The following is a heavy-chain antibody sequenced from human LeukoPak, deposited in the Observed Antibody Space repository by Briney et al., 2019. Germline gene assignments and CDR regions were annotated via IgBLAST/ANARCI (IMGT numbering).Heavy chain of an antibody. J-gene: IGHJ3*02. CDR1: GFIFSNYW. CDR2: IKQDGSER. D-gene: IGHD2-21*02. V-gene: IGHV3-7*01. Sequence: SGGSLRLSCAASGFIFSNYWMTWARRAPGKGLEWVANIKQDGSERILVDSVKGRFTISRDNPKNSLYLQMNSLRADDTAVYYCARDPYCGGDCYSGFGAFDIWGRGTMVTVSS. CDR3: ARDPYCGGDCYSGFGAFDI.